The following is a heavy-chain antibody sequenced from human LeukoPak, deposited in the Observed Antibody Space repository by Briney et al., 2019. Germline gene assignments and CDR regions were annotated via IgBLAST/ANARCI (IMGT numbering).Heavy chain of an antibody. CDR2: ISAYNGNT. V-gene: IGHV1-18*01. CDR3: AEEYSSSSGALY. Sequence: ASVKVSCKASGYTFTSYGISWVRQAPGQGLEWMGWISAYNGNTNYAQKFQGRVTITADESTSTAYMELSSLRSADTAVYYCAEEYSSSSGALYWGQGTLVTVSS. D-gene: IGHD6-6*01. J-gene: IGHJ4*02. CDR1: GYTFTSYG.